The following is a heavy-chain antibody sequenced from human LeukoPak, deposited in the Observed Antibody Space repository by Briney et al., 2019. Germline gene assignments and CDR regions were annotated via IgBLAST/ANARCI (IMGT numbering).Heavy chain of an antibody. CDR2: IKQDGSEK. Sequence: PGGSLRLSCAASGFTFSSYWMSWVRQAPGKGLEWVANIKQDGSEKYCVGSVKGRFTISRDNAKNSLYLQMNSLRAEDTAVYYCARDENYDSSGTLLDYWGQGTLVTVSS. V-gene: IGHV3-7*01. CDR1: GFTFSSYW. CDR3: ARDENYDSSGTLLDY. J-gene: IGHJ4*02. D-gene: IGHD3-22*01.